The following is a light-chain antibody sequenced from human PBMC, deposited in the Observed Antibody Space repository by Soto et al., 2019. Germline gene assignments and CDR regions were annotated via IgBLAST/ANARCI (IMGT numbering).Light chain of an antibody. V-gene: IGKV1-39*01. Sequence: DIQMTQSPSSLSASVGDRVTITCRASQSISNYLNWYQQKPGKAPKLLIYAASSLQSGAPSRFSGSGSGTDFTLNISSLQPEDFATYYCQQSYATPRTFGQGTKVDIK. CDR3: QQSYATPRT. CDR1: QSISNY. J-gene: IGKJ1*01. CDR2: AAS.